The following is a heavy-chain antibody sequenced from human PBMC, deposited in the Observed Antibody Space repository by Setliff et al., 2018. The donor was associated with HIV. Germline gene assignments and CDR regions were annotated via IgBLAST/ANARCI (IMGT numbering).Heavy chain of an antibody. D-gene: IGHD3-22*01. CDR3: ARAKYYYDTSAYYGSRDWYFDL. J-gene: IGHJ2*01. Sequence: SQTLSLTCTVSGGSISSSSYYWDWIRQPPGKGLEWIATIYYSGDSHYNPSLKSRVTISVDTSKNQFSLKLNSVTAADTAVYYCARAKYYYDTSAYYGSRDWYFDLWGRGTLVTVSS. CDR2: IYYSGDS. CDR1: GGSISSSSYY. V-gene: IGHV4-39*07.